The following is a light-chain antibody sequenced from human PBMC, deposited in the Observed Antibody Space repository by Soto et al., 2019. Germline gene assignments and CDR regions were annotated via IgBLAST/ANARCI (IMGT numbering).Light chain of an antibody. CDR1: RSIRTY. J-gene: IGKJ2*03. Sequence: DIQVTQSPSSLSASVGDRVTITCRASRSIRTYLNWYQQRPGKPPKLLIQTASTLQGGVPSRFSGSGSGTDFTLTISSLQPEDFAIYYCQQTYGSFNSFGQGTKLEI. CDR2: TAS. V-gene: IGKV1-39*01. CDR3: QQTYGSFNS.